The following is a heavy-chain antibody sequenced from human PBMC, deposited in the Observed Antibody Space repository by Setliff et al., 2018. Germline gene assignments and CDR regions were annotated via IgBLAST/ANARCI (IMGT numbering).Heavy chain of an antibody. CDR3: GPRDCRTTGCYNGYIES. V-gene: IGHV3-30*02. CDR1: GFTFSSYG. Sequence: GGSLRLSCAASGFTFSSYGMHWVRQAPGKGLEWLSYIRYDESDKYYIDSVRGRFTISRDNSKNTLYLQMNSLRAEDTAVYFCGPRDCRTTGCYNGYIESWGQGTLVTVSS. CDR2: IRYDESDK. D-gene: IGHD2-2*02. J-gene: IGHJ4*02.